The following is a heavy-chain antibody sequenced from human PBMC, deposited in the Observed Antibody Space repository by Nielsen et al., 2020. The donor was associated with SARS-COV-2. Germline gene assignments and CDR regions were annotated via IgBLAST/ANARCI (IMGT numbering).Heavy chain of an antibody. V-gene: IGHV3-23*01. CDR3: AKSLLRYYYYGMDV. J-gene: IGHJ6*02. Sequence: GESLKISCAASGFSFSDYYVTWVRQAPGKGLEWVSAISGSGGSTYYADSVKGRFTISRDNSKNTLYLQMNSLRAEDTAVYYCAKSLLRYYYYGMDVWGQGTTVTVSS. CDR2: ISGSGGST. D-gene: IGHD2-15*01. CDR1: GFSFSDYY.